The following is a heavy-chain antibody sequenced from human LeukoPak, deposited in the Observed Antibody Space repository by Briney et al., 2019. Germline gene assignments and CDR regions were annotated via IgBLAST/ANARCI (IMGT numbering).Heavy chain of an antibody. CDR2: IKSKADGETT. V-gene: IGHV3-15*07. CDR3: STLTSRYLPDS. J-gene: IGHJ4*02. Sequence: GGSLRLSCAASGFTFSNAWMNWVRQAPGKGLEWVGRIKSKADGETTDYAAPVKGRFTFSRDDSKNMLYLQMNGLKSEDTAVYYCSTLTSRYLPDSWGQGTLVTVSS. CDR1: GFTFSNAW. D-gene: IGHD3-9*01.